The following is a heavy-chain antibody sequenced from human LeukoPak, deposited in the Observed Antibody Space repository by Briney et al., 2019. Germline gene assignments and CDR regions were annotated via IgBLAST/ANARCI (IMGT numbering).Heavy chain of an antibody. CDR1: GFTSSSYW. V-gene: IGHV3-7*01. D-gene: IGHD3-22*01. CDR3: ARDQTYYYDSSGYYDAFDI. CDR2: IKEDGTVK. Sequence: GESLRLSCAASGFTSSSYWMNWVRQAPGKGLEWVANIKEDGTVKYYVDSVKGRFTTSRDNAKNSLYLQMNSLRAEDTAVYYCARDQTYYYDSSGYYDAFDIWGQGTMVTVSS. J-gene: IGHJ3*02.